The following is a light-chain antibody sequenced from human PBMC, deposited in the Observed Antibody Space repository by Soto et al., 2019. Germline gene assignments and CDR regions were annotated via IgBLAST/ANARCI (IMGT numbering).Light chain of an antibody. V-gene: IGKV3-20*01. CDR3: QQYGRSPWT. CDR2: GAS. CDR1: QSISSFY. J-gene: IGKJ1*01. Sequence: EIVLTQSPGTLSLSPGERATLSCRASQSISSFYLAWYQQKPGQAPRLLIYGASSRATGIPDRFSGSGSGTDFTLTISRLEPEDFAIYYCQQYGRSPWTFGQGTKVDIK.